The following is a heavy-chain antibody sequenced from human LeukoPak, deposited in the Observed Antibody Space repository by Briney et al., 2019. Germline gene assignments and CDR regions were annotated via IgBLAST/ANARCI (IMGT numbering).Heavy chain of an antibody. V-gene: IGHV4-39*01. CDR3: ASLPHYDFWSGYYSVY. CDR1: GGSISSSSYY. D-gene: IGHD3-3*01. CDR2: IYYSGST. J-gene: IGHJ4*02. Sequence: PSETLSLTCTVSGGSISSSSYYWGWIRQPPGKGLEWVGSIYYSGSTYYNPSLKSRVTISVDTSKNQFSLKLSSVTAADTAVYYCASLPHYDFWSGYYSVYWGQGTLATVSS.